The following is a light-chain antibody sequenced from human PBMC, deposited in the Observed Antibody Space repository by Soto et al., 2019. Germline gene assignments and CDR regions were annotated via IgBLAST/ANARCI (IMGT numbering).Light chain of an antibody. V-gene: IGLV6-57*04. CDR2: EDN. CDR3: QSYDSSNPVV. J-gene: IGLJ2*01. CDR1: SGSIASNY. Sequence: NFMLTQLHFVSESPGKTITISCTRSSGSIASNYVQWYQQRPGSAPTTVIYEDNQRPSGVPDRFSGSIDSSSNSASLTISGLKTEDEADYYCQSYDSSNPVVFGGGTKLTVL.